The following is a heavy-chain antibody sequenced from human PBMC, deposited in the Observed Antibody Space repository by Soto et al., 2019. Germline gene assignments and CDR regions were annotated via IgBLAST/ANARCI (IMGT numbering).Heavy chain of an antibody. V-gene: IGHV4-30-4*01. D-gene: IGHD3-9*01. J-gene: IGHJ4*02. CDR2: IYYSGST. CDR1: GGSIISGDYY. Sequence: SETLSLTCTVSGGSIISGDYYFICIRQPPGKGLELIGYIYYSGSTYYNPSLKSRVTISVDTSKNQFSLKLSSVTAADTAVYYCARESPGYFNFDYWGQGTLVTVSS. CDR3: ARESPGYFNFDY.